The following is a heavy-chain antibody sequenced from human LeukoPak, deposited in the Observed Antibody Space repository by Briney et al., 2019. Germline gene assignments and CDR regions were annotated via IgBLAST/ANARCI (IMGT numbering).Heavy chain of an antibody. CDR1: GYTFTSYA. J-gene: IGHJ6*02. V-gene: IGHV7-4-1*02. D-gene: IGHD6-13*01. Sequence: ASVNVSCKASGYTFTSYAMNWVRQAPGQGLEWMGWINTNTGNPTYAQGFTGRFVFSLDTSVSTAYLQISSLKAEDTAVYYCAREGYSSSWDVYGMDVWGQGTTVTVSS. CDR3: AREGYSSSWDVYGMDV. CDR2: INTNTGNP.